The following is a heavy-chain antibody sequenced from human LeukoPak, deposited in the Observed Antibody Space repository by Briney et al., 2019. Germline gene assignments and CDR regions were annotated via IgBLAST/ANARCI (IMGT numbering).Heavy chain of an antibody. CDR1: GGYISSGGYY. J-gene: IGHJ4*02. V-gene: IGHV4-31*03. D-gene: IGHD2-2*01. CDR3: ARDVGGCSSTSCSGGYYFDY. Sequence: SETLSLTCTVSGGYISSGGYYWSWIRQHPGKGLEWIGYIYYSGSTYYNPSLKSRVTISVDTSKNQFSLKLSSVTAADTAVYYCARDVGGCSSTSCSGGYYFDYWGQGTLVTVSS. CDR2: IYYSGST.